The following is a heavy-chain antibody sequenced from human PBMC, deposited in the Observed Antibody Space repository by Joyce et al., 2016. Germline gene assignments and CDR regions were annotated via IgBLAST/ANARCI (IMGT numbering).Heavy chain of an antibody. CDR2: IRRRRST. CDR3: VRDHLWAFEN. D-gene: IGHD3-10*01. V-gene: IGHV3-48*02. J-gene: IGHJ4*02. Sequence: EVQLVESGGGLVQPGGSLRLSCAASGFIFSTNSMNWVRQAPGKGLEWVAYIRRRRSTYADSVKGRFSISRDTAKNSLFLQMNSLRDEDTAVYYCVRDHLWAFENWGQGTLVTVSS. CDR1: GFIFSTNS.